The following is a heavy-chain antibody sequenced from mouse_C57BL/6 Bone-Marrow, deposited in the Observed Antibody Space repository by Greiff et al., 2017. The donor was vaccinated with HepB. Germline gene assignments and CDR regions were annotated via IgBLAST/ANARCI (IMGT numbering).Heavy chain of an antibody. Sequence: EVKLVESGGGLVQPGGSLKLSCAASGFTFSDYYMYWVRQTPEKRLEWVAYISNGGGSTYYPDTVKGRFTISRDNAKNTLYLQMSRLKSEDTAMYYCARHGNYGSSFDYWGQGTTLTVSS. J-gene: IGHJ2*01. CDR2: ISNGGGST. V-gene: IGHV5-12*01. CDR1: GFTFSDYY. CDR3: ARHGNYGSSFDY. D-gene: IGHD1-1*01.